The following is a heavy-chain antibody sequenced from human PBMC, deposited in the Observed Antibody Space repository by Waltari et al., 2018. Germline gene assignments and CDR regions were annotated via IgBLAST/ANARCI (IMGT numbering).Heavy chain of an antibody. D-gene: IGHD3-3*01. J-gene: IGHJ4*02. CDR2: ISYDGSNK. CDR1: GFTFSSYA. Sequence: QVQLVESGGGVVQPGRSLRLSCAASGFTFSSYAMHWVRQAPGKGLEGVAVISYDGSNKYYADSVRGRFTISRDNSENTLYLQMNSLRDEDTAVYYCARVQGDRFLEWLLDYWGQGTLVTVSS. V-gene: IGHV3-30-3*01. CDR3: ARVQGDRFLEWLLDY.